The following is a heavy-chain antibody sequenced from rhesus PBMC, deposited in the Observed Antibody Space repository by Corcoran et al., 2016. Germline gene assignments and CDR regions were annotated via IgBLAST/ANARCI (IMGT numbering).Heavy chain of an antibody. J-gene: IGHJ1*01. CDR2: IYGGSGST. V-gene: IGHV4S7*01. CDR3: ARAECTGSGCYPRYFEF. D-gene: IGHD2-21*01. Sequence: QVQLQESGPGVVKPSETLSLTCAVSGGSISGYYLWSWIRQPPGKGLEWIGYIYGGSGSTSYNPSLMSRVIISIDTSKNQLSLKLSSVTAADTAVYYCARAECTGSGCYPRYFEFWGQGALVTVSS. CDR1: GGSISGYYL.